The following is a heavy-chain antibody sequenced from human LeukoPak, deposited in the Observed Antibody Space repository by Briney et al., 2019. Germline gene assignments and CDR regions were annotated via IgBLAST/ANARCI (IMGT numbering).Heavy chain of an antibody. CDR2: ISGDGTRT. V-gene: IGHV3-23*01. CDR1: GFSFSSYA. CDR3: AKWPEGAMDYFDY. J-gene: IGHJ4*02. Sequence: GGSLRLSCAASGFSFSSYAMTWARQAPVKGLEWVSAISGDGTRTYYADSVKGRFTISRDNSKNTLYLETSSLRVEDTAMYYCAKWPEGAMDYFDYWGQGTLVTVSS. D-gene: IGHD3-16*01.